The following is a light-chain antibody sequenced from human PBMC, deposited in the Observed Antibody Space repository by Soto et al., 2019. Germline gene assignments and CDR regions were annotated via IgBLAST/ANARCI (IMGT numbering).Light chain of an antibody. Sequence: QSALTQPASVSGSPGQSITISCTGTSSDVGGYNFVSWYQQHPGKAPKLMIYEVNIRPSGISIRFSGSKSGNTAFLTISGLQAEDEADYYCSSYTSSSTLVFGGGTKVTVL. CDR1: SSDVGGYNF. V-gene: IGLV2-14*03. CDR2: EVN. CDR3: SSYTSSSTLV. J-gene: IGLJ2*01.